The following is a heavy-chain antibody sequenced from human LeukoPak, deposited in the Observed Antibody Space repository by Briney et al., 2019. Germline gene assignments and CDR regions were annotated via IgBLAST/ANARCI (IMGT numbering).Heavy chain of an antibody. CDR3: TTETNAFDA. D-gene: IGHD1-7*01. CDR2: TWSDGVAK. Sequence: PGGSLRPSCATSGLSVSTSVIHWVRQIPGRGLQWVAGTWSDGVAKYYEASVKGRFTISIDRSKHTVFLQMNNLRAEDTALYQCTTETNAFDAWGQGTLVTVSS. V-gene: IGHV3-33*01. J-gene: IGHJ3*01. CDR1: GLSVSTSV.